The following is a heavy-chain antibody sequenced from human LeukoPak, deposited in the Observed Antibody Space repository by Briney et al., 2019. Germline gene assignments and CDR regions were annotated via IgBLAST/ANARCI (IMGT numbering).Heavy chain of an antibody. CDR2: IIPVLGTT. D-gene: IGHD3-10*01. CDR3: ATSGGDYYYYSLDV. J-gene: IGHJ6*03. V-gene: IGHV1-69*13. Sequence: ASVKVSCKASGYSFTSHDINWVRQAPGQGLEWMGGIIPVLGTTNYAQTFQNKVTITADESTSTTYMELSSLTSEDTAAYYCATSGGDYYYYSLDVWGKGTPVTISS. CDR1: GYSFTSHD.